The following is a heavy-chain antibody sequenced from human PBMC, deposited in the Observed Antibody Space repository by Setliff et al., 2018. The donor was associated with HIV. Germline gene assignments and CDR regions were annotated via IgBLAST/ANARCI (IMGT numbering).Heavy chain of an antibody. V-gene: IGHV3-48*01. D-gene: IGHD3-3*01. Sequence: LRLSCAASGFTFSSYSMNWVRQAPGKGLEWVSYISSSCSTIYYADSVKGRFTISRDNAKNSLYLQMNSLRAEDTAVYYCARDSVTIFGVVIPDAFDIWGQGTMVTVSS. CDR1: GFTFSSYS. J-gene: IGHJ3*02. CDR2: ISSSCSTI. CDR3: ARDSVTIFGVVIPDAFDI.